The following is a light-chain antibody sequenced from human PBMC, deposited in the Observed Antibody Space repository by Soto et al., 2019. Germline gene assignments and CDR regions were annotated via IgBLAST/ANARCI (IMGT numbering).Light chain of an antibody. CDR3: IPAFQLIT. CDR2: FGS. V-gene: IGKV2-28*01. J-gene: IGKJ5*01. Sequence: VMTQYPLPLPVTHGEPASISCRSSQILLYNNTYNYLDWYVQKPGQSPQLLIYFGSNRAPGVPDRFSGSGSGTDFTLKIIRVEAEDVGTCKRIPAFQLITFGQGTRLEIK. CDR1: QILLYNNTYNY.